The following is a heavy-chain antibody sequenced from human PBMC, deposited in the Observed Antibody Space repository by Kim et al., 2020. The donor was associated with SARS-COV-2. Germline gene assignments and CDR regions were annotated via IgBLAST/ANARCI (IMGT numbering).Heavy chain of an antibody. CDR1: GFTFSSYA. V-gene: IGHV3-30-3*01. CDR3: ARARGGSYYYGMDV. D-gene: IGHD1-26*01. Sequence: GGSLRLSCAASGFTFSSYAMHWVRQAPVKGLEWVAVISYDGSNKYYADSVKGRFTISRDNSKNTLYLQMNSLRAEDTALYYCARARGGSYYYGMDVWGQGTTVTVSS. CDR2: ISYDGSNK. J-gene: IGHJ6*02.